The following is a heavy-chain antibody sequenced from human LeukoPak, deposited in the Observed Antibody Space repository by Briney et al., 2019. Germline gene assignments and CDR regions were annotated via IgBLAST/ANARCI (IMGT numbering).Heavy chain of an antibody. J-gene: IGHJ4*02. CDR2: IYHTGSA. V-gene: IGHV4-38-2*01. D-gene: IGHD2-2*01. CDR1: GYSFTSGHY. Sequence: KPSETLSLTCSVSGYSFTSGHYWGWTRPPPGKGLEWIANIYHTGSAHYNPSHKSRVTISVDTSKNQFSLKLSSVTAADTAVYYCARYCTSTTCILRGFDYWGQGTLVTVSS. CDR3: ARYCTSTTCILRGFDY.